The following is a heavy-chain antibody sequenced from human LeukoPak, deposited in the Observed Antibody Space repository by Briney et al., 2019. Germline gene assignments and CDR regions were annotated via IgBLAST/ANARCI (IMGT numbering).Heavy chain of an antibody. D-gene: IGHD3-10*01. Sequence: SETLSLTCAVSGGSISSGGYSWSWIRQPPGKGLEWIGYIYHSGSTYYNPSLKSRVTISVDRSKNQFSLKLSSVTAADTAVYCCVGGVITARYYYGMDVWGQGTTVTVSS. CDR3: VGGVITARYYYGMDV. J-gene: IGHJ6*02. CDR1: GGSISSGGYS. CDR2: IYHSGST. V-gene: IGHV4-30-2*01.